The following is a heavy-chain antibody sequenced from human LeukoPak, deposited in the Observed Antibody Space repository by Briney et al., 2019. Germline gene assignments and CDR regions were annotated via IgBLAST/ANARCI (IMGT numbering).Heavy chain of an antibody. J-gene: IGHJ6*03. D-gene: IGHD3-10*01. CDR2: VRYDGSNT. CDR1: GFTFSSYS. CDR3: AKDQRIYGILYYIYMDV. V-gene: IGHV3-30*02. Sequence: GSLRLSCAASGFTFSSYSMNWVRQAPGKGLEWVAFVRYDGSNTYYADSVKGRFTISRDNSKNTLYLEMDSLRTEDTAVYYCAKDQRIYGILYYIYMDVWGKGTTVTISS.